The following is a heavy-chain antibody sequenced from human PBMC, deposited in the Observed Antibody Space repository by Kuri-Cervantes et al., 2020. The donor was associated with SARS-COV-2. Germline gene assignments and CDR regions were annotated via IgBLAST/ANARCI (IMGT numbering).Heavy chain of an antibody. V-gene: IGHV1-69*10. CDR3: ARGTAMVKYYFDY. CDR1: GYTFTSYY. CDR2: IIPILGIA. Sequence: SVKVSCKASGYTFTSYYMHWVRQAPGQGLEWMGGIIPILGIANYAQKFQGRVTITADKSTSTAYMELSSLRSEDTAVYYCARGTAMVKYYFDYWGQGTLVTVSS. J-gene: IGHJ4*02. D-gene: IGHD5-18*01.